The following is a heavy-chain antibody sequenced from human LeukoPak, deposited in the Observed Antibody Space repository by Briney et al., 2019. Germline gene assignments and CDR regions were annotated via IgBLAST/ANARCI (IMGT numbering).Heavy chain of an antibody. V-gene: IGHV3-7*01. CDR3: ASFGSGWYSAYYYYYMDV. J-gene: IGHJ6*03. CDR2: IKQDGSEK. D-gene: IGHD6-19*01. CDR1: GFTFSSYW. Sequence: GGSLRLSCVASGFTFSSYWMSWVRQAPGKGLEWVANIKQDGSEKYYVDSVKGRFTISRDNAKNSLYLQMNSLRAEDTAVYYCASFGSGWYSAYYYYYMDVWGKGTTVTVSS.